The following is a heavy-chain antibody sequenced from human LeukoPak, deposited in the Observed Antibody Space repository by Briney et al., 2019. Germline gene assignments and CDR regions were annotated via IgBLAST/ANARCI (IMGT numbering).Heavy chain of an antibody. V-gene: IGHV4-59*08. CDR3: ARHYWRDPFDF. CDR2: ISNSGST. Sequence: SETRTLTCSVSGASISSYYWSWMRQPPGKGLEWIGYISNSGSTNYNPSLKSRVTISVDTSKNQFSLNLNSMTAADTAVYFCARHYWRDPFDFWGQGTMVTVSS. J-gene: IGHJ4*01. CDR1: GASISSYY. D-gene: IGHD1-1*01.